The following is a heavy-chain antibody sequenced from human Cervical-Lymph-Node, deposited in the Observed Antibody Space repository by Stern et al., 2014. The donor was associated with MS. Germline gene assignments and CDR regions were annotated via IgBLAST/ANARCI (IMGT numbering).Heavy chain of an antibody. Sequence: VQLVESGGGVVQPGRSLRLSCAASGFTFSSYGMHWVRQAPGTGLEWVAVIWFDGSNKYYADSVKGRFTISRDNSKNTLYLQMNSLRAEDTAVYYCARVNGDIVVVPAAIDYYYGMDVWGQGTTVTVSS. CDR1: GFTFSSYG. CDR3: ARVNGDIVVVPAAIDYYYGMDV. J-gene: IGHJ6*02. D-gene: IGHD2-2*01. V-gene: IGHV3-33*01. CDR2: IWFDGSNK.